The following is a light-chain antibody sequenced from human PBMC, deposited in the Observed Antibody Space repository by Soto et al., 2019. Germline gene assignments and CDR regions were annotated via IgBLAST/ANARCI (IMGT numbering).Light chain of an antibody. CDR3: LHRSDWRT. CDR2: DAS. J-gene: IGKJ1*01. Sequence: EILMPQSPATLSLSSADRATLPCRASESIGRSLAWYQQRPGQAPRLLIYDASNRATGIPARFSGSGSGTDFTLTISRLEPEDFAVYYCLHRSDWRTFGRGTKVDIK. V-gene: IGKV3-11*01. CDR1: ESIGRS.